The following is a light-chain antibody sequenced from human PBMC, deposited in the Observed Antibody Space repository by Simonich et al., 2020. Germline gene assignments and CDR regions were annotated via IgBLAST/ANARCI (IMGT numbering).Light chain of an antibody. CDR3: CSYAGSSTYVV. CDR1: SSDVGSYNL. J-gene: IGLJ2*01. V-gene: IGLV2-23*01. Sequence: QSALTQPASVSGSPGQSITISCTGTSSDVGSYNLVSWYQQHPGKAPKLMIYEGSKRPSGVSNRFSVSKSGNTASLTSSGLQAEDEADYYCCSYAGSSTYVVFGGGTKLTVL. CDR2: EGS.